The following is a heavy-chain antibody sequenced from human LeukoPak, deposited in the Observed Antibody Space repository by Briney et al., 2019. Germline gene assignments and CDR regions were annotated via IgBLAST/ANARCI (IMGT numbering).Heavy chain of an antibody. CDR1: GGSISSYY. Sequence: SETLSLTCTVSGGSISSYYWSWIRQPAGKGVEWIGLIYTTGRTNYTPSLTSRVTMSVDTSKNQFSLKLSSVTAADTAVYYCARDNPHDSSIGPWGQGTLVTVSS. CDR3: ARDNPHDSSIGP. D-gene: IGHD3-22*01. CDR2: IYTTGRT. V-gene: IGHV4-4*07. J-gene: IGHJ5*02.